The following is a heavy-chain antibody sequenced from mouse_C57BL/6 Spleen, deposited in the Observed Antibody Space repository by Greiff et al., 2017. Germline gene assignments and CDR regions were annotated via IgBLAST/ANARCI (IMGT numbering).Heavy chain of an antibody. D-gene: IGHD2-1*01. CDR3: ARQGGNYEFAY. J-gene: IGHJ3*01. CDR1: GFTFSDYY. Sequence: EVQLVESGGGLVQPGGSLKLSCAASGFTFSDYYMYWVRQTPEKRLEWVAYISNGGGSTCYPDTVKGRFTISRDNAKNTLYLQMSRLKSEDTAMYYCARQGGNYEFAYWGQGTLVTVSA. V-gene: IGHV5-12*01. CDR2: ISNGGGST.